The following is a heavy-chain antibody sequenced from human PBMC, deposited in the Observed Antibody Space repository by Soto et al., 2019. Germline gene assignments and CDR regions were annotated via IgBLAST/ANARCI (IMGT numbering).Heavy chain of an antibody. CDR3: ARGSQLERDALDI. CDR2: IYYTGHT. D-gene: IGHD1-1*01. V-gene: IGHV4-31*03. J-gene: IGHJ3*02. CDR1: GVSINSGGYY. Sequence: QVQLQESGPGLVKPSQTLSLTCSVSGVSINSGGYYWSWIRHHPGKGLEWIGYIYYTGHTFYNPSLKRRVAMSLDTSKNQFSLKLSSVTAADTAVYYCARGSQLERDALDIWGQGTMVTVSS.